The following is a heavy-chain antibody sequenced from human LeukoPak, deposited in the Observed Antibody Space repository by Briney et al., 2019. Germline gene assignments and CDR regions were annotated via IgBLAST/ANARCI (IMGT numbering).Heavy chain of an antibody. CDR2: IIPIFGTA. J-gene: IGHJ4*02. CDR3: ARGRGYCSGGSCYSVFDY. Sequence: PSVKVSCKASGGTFSSYAISWVRQAPGQGLEWIGRIIPIFGTANYAQKFQGRVTITTDESTSTAYMELSSLRSEDTAVYYCARGRGYCSGGSCYSVFDYWGQGTLVTVSS. D-gene: IGHD2-15*01. V-gene: IGHV1-69*05. CDR1: GGTFSSYA.